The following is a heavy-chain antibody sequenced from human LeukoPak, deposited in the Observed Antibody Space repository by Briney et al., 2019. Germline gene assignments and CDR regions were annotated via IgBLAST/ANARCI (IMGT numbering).Heavy chain of an antibody. CDR2: ISGSGGST. CDR3: AKDHGVVPAAIRTNWFDP. CDR1: GFTFSSYA. D-gene: IGHD2-2*02. V-gene: IGHV3-23*01. Sequence: PGGSLRLSCAASGFTFSSYAMSWVRQAPGKGLEWVSAISGSGGSTYYADSVKGRFTISRDNSKNTLYLQMNSLRAEDTAVYYCAKDHGVVPAAIRTNWFDPWGQGTLVTVSS. J-gene: IGHJ5*02.